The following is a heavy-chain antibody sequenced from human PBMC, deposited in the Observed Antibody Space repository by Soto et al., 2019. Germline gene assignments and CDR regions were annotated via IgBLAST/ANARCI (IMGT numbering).Heavy chain of an antibody. D-gene: IGHD3-16*01. CDR1: GGSISSSSYY. CDR3: ATYDYVWGSSDY. Sequence: PSETLSLTCTVSGGSISSSSYYWGWIRQPPGKGLEWIGSIYYSGSTYYNPSLKSRVTISVDTSKNQFSLKLSSVTAADTAVYYCATYDYVWGSSDYWGQGTLVTV. V-gene: IGHV4-39*01. CDR2: IYYSGST. J-gene: IGHJ4*02.